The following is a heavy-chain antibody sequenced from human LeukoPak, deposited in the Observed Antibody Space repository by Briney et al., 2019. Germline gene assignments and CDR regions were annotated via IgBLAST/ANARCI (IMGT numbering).Heavy chain of an antibody. CDR1: GFTFSSYS. CDR3: ARRWGGMNAFDI. V-gene: IGHV3-21*01. Sequence: GGSLRLSCAASGFTFSSYSMNWVRQAPGKGLEWVSSISSSSSYIYYADSVKGRFTISRDNAKNSLYLQMNSLRAEDTAVYYCARRWGGMNAFDIWGQGTMVTVSS. D-gene: IGHD3-16*01. CDR2: ISSSSSYI. J-gene: IGHJ3*02.